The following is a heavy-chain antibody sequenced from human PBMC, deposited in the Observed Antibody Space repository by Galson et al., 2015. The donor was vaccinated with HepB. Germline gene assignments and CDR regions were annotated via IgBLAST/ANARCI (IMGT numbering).Heavy chain of an antibody. CDR3: TTITMIVVVRWDWYFDL. Sequence: SLRLSCAASGFTFSNAWMSWVRQAPGKGLEWVGRIKSKTDGGTTDYAAPVKGRFTISRDDSKNTLYLQMNSLKTEDTAVYYCTTITMIVVVRWDWYFDLWGRGTLVTVSS. CDR2: IKSKTDGGTT. J-gene: IGHJ2*01. CDR1: GFTFSNAW. D-gene: IGHD3-22*01. V-gene: IGHV3-15*01.